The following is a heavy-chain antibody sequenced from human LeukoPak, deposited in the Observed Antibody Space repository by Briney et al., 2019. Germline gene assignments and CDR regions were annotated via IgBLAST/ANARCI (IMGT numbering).Heavy chain of an antibody. D-gene: IGHD3-16*02. V-gene: IGHV1-2*02. CDR1: GYSFTGNY. CDR3: ARDKRKWELSQ. CDR2: IYPNSGDT. Sequence: ASVTVSCKGSGYSFTGNYMHWVRQAPGLGLEWMGWIYPNSGDTNYAQKFQGRVTMTRDTSISTAYMELSRLRSDDTAVYYCARDKRKWELSQWGQGTLVTVSS. J-gene: IGHJ4*02.